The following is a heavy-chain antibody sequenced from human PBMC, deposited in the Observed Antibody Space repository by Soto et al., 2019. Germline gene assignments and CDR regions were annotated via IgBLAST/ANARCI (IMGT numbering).Heavy chain of an antibody. V-gene: IGHV1-3*01. CDR1: GYTFPDYV. Sequence: QVELVQSGAEVKKPGASVKVSCKASGYTFPDYVIHWVREAPGQRPEWMGWINAGIGHKKYSQKFQDRVPITRDTSACTAYMALANLRSEDTPIYDCAREGTRPSSTSPYIYFYSGFDVWGQGTTVTVSS. D-gene: IGHD6-6*01. J-gene: IGHJ6*02. CDR2: INAGIGHK. CDR3: AREGTRPSSTSPYIYFYSGFDV.